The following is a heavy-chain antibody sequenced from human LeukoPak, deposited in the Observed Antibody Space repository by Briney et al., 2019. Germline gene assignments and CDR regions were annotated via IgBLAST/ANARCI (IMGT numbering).Heavy chain of an antibody. J-gene: IGHJ4*02. CDR1: GGSISSSNW. D-gene: IGHD1-26*01. Sequence: SETLSLTCAVSGGSISSSNWWSWVRQPPGKGLEWIGEIYHSGSTNYNPSLKSRVTISVDKSKNQFSLKLSSVTAADTAVYYCARGRIAADKWELAPTTGDYWGQGTLVTVSS. CDR3: ARGRIAADKWELAPTTGDY. CDR2: IYHSGST. V-gene: IGHV4-4*02.